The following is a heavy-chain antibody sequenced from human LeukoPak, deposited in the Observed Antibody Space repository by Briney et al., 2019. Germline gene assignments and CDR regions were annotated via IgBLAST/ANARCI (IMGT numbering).Heavy chain of an antibody. D-gene: IGHD2/OR15-2a*01. Sequence: SETLSLTCTVSGGSISSGGYYWSWIRQPPGKGLEWIGYIYHSGSTYYNPSLKSRVTISVDRSKNQFSLKLSSVTAADTAVYYCARNSPAGHGGGYFDYWGQGTLVTVSS. V-gene: IGHV4-30-2*01. J-gene: IGHJ4*02. CDR2: IYHSGST. CDR3: ARNSPAGHGGGYFDY. CDR1: GGSISSGGYY.